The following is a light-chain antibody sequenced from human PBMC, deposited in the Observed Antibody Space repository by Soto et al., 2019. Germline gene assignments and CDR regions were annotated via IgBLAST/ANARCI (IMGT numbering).Light chain of an antibody. Sequence: VVTQSPATLSVFPGETATLSRRASQSVSSDLAWYQQRPGQAPRLLIYGASTRATGIPARFRGSGSGTEFRLTISSLQSEDFATYYCQQYNTWHPKMAFGRGIKV. V-gene: IGKV3-15*01. CDR2: GAS. J-gene: IGKJ1*01. CDR3: QQYNTWHPKMA. CDR1: QSVSSD.